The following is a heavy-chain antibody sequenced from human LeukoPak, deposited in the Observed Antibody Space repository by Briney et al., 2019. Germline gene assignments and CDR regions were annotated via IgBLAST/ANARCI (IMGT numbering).Heavy chain of an antibody. CDR1: GGSFSGYY. CDR3: ASFDYYDSSGYYSS. Sequence: PSETLSLTCAVYGGSFSGYYWSWIRQPPGKGLEWIGEINHSGSTNYNPSLKSRVTISVDTSKNQLSLKLSSVTAADTAVYYCASFDYYDSSGYYSSWGQGTLVTVSS. CDR2: INHSGST. V-gene: IGHV4-34*01. J-gene: IGHJ5*02. D-gene: IGHD3-22*01.